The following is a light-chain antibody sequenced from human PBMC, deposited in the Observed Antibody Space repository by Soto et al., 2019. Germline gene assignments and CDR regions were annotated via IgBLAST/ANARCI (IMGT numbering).Light chain of an antibody. CDR2: GAS. V-gene: IGKV3-20*01. CDR3: QQYGSSPWT. J-gene: IGKJ1*01. Sequence: TXSLSPGERATLSCRASQSVSSSYLAWYQQKPGQAPRLLIYGASSRATGIPDRFSGSGSGTDFTLTISRLEPEDFAVYYCQQYGSSPWTFGQGTKVDIK. CDR1: QSVSSSY.